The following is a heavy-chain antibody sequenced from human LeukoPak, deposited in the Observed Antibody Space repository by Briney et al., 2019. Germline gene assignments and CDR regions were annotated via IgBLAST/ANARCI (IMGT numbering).Heavy chain of an antibody. CDR1: GGTFSSYA. J-gene: IGHJ5*02. D-gene: IGHD3-10*01. CDR3: ARGLSGSYYQNWFDP. V-gene: IGHV1-8*02. CDR2: MNPNSGNT. Sequence: ASVKVSCKASGGTFSSYAISWVRQAPGQGLEWMGRMNPNSGNTGYAQKFQGRVTMTRNTSISTAYMELSSLRSEDTAVYYCARGLSGSYYQNWFDPWGQGTLVTVSS.